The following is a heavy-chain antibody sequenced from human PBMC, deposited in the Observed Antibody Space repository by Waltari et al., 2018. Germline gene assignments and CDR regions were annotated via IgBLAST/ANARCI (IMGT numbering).Heavy chain of an antibody. CDR3: ARQKGGLGSWYFDL. J-gene: IGHJ2*01. V-gene: IGHV4-59*01. Sequence: QVQLQESGPGLVKPSETLSLTCPVPGGSISSYYWSWIRQPPGKGLEWIGYIYYSGSTNYNPSLKSRVTISVDTSKNQFSLKLSSVTAADTAVYYCARQKGGLGSWYFDLWGRGTLVTVSS. CDR2: IYYSGST. CDR1: GGSISSYY. D-gene: IGHD7-27*01.